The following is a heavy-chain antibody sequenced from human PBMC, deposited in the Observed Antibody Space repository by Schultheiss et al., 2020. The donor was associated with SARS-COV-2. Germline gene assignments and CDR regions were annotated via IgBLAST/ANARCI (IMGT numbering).Heavy chain of an antibody. CDR1: GYTFTNYG. CDR2: INPNSGGT. J-gene: IGHJ4*02. Sequence: ASVKVSCEASGYTFTNYGISWVRQAPGQGLEWMGWINPNSGGTNYAQKFQGRVTMTRDTSISTAYMELSRLRSDDTAVYYCARLGIAAAGSLDYWGQGTLVTVSS. V-gene: IGHV1-2*02. D-gene: IGHD6-13*01. CDR3: ARLGIAAAGSLDY.